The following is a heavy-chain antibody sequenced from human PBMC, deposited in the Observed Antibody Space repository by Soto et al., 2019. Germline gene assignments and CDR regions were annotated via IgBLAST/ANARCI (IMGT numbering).Heavy chain of an antibody. J-gene: IGHJ2*01. Sequence: EVQLLQSGGGLVQPGGSLRLSCAASGFSFGNYVMNWVRQAPGKGLEWVASISQDGTDTDYVDSVKGRFAISRDNPKNSLYLQMNSLRADDTAVYYCARDPLSYGDYAQTYWYFDLWGRGTRVTVSS. CDR1: GFSFGNYV. CDR3: ARDPLSYGDYAQTYWYFDL. CDR2: ISQDGTDT. D-gene: IGHD4-17*01. V-gene: IGHV3-7*01.